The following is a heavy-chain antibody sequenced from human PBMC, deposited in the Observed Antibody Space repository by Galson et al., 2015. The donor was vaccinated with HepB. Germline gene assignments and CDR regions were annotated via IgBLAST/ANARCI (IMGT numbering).Heavy chain of an antibody. D-gene: IGHD3-10*01. Sequence: SLRLSCAASGFTFSSYAMHWVRQAPGKGLEWVAVISYDGSNKYYADSVKGRFTISRDNSENTLYLQMNSLRAEDTAVYYCARGALLLWFGELSYWGQGTLVTVSS. V-gene: IGHV3-30-3*01. J-gene: IGHJ4*02. CDR1: GFTFSSYA. CDR3: ARGALLLWFGELSY. CDR2: ISYDGSNK.